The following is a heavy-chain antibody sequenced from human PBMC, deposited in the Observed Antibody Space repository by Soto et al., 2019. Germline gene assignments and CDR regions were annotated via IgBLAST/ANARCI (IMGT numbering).Heavy chain of an antibody. J-gene: IGHJ4*02. CDR2: IYYSGST. CDR3: ARHKQWLGTFDY. D-gene: IGHD6-19*01. CDR1: GGSISSYY. V-gene: IGHV4-59*08. Sequence: SETLSLTCTVSGGSISSYYWSWIRQPPGKGLEWIGYIYYSGSTNYNPSLKSRVTISVDTSKNQFSLKLSSVTAADTAVYYCARHKQWLGTFDYWGQGTLVTVSS.